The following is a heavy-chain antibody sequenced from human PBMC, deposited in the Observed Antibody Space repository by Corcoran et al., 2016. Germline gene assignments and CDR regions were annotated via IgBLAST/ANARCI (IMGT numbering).Heavy chain of an antibody. V-gene: IGHV4-31*03. Sequence: QVQLQESGPGLVKPSQTLSLTCTVSGGSISSGGYYWSWIRQHPGKGLEWIGYIYYSGSTYYNPSLKSRVTISVDTSKNQFALKLGSVPAADTAGYYWARGRARTIVVVTAMAFDIWGQGTMVTVSS. D-gene: IGHD2-21*02. CDR3: ARGRARTIVVVTAMAFDI. J-gene: IGHJ3*02. CDR2: IYYSGST. CDR1: GGSISSGGYY.